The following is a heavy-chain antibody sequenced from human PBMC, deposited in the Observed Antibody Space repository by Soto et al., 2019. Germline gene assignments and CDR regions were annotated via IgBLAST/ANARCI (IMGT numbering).Heavy chain of an antibody. CDR3: ARQACSGGSCYGH. J-gene: IGHJ4*02. CDR2: IYYSGST. D-gene: IGHD2-15*01. Sequence: NPSETLSLTCTVSGGSISSSSYYWGWIRQPPGKGLEWIGSIYYSGSTYYNPSLKSRVTISVDTSKNQFSLKLSSVTAADTAVYYCARQACSGGSCYGHWGQGTLVTVS. V-gene: IGHV4-39*01. CDR1: GGSISSSSYY.